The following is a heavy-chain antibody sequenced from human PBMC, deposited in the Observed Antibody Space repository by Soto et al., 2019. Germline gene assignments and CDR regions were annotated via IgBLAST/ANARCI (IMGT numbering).Heavy chain of an antibody. D-gene: IGHD4-17*01. J-gene: IGHJ4*02. CDR1: GYTFTSYG. V-gene: IGHV1-18*01. Sequence: ASVKVSCKASGYTFTSYGISWVRQAPGQGLEWMGWISAYNGNTNYAQKLQGRVTMTTDTPTSTAYMELRSLRSDDTAVYYCARDLYPTEEPQPYYFDYWGQGTLVNVSS. CDR2: ISAYNGNT. CDR3: ARDLYPTEEPQPYYFDY.